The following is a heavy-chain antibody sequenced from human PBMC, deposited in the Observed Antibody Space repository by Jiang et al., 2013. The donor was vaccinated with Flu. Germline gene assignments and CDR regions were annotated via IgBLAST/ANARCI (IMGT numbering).Heavy chain of an antibody. CDR1: GGSISTYY. CDR3: ARESSGSYLRPAYYFD. CDR2: IHISGGT. J-gene: IGHJ4*01. V-gene: IGHV4-4*07. Sequence: LVKPSETLSLTCAVSGGSISTYYWNWIRQPAGKGLEWIGRIHISGGTNYSPSLKSRVTISLDMSKNQFSLKLNSVTAADTAVYYCARESSGSYLRPAYYFD. D-gene: IGHD3-22*01.